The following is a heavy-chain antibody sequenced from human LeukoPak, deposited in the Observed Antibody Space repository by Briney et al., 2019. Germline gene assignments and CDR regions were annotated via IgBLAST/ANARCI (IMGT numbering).Heavy chain of an antibody. CDR2: TYYRSKWYN. CDR1: GYSVSSNSVA. Sequence: SQTLSLTFAISGYSVSSNSVAWNWIRQSPSRGLEWLGRTYYRSKWYNDYAGSVRSRITITPDTSNNQFSLQLNSVTPEDTAVYYCTRDLYCSGASCSFDYWGQGTLVTVSS. CDR3: TRDLYCSGASCSFDY. D-gene: IGHD2-15*01. V-gene: IGHV6-1*01. J-gene: IGHJ4*02.